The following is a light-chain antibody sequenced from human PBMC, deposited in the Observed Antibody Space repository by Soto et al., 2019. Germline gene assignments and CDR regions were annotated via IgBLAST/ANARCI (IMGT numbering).Light chain of an antibody. CDR3: QQYYSTPRT. CDR1: QSVLYSSNNKNY. J-gene: IGKJ1*01. CDR2: WAS. Sequence: DIVMTQSPDSLAVSLGERATINCKSSQSVLYSSNNKNYLAWYQQKPGQPPKLLIYWASTRESGVPDRFSGSGSGTDFTLTISILQAEDVAVYYCQQYYSTPRTLGQGTKVEIK. V-gene: IGKV4-1*01.